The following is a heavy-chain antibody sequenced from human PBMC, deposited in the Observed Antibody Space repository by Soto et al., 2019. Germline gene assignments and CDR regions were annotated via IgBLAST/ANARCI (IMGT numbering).Heavy chain of an antibody. CDR1: GGSISSYY. CDR2: IYYSGST. D-gene: IGHD2-15*01. Sequence: SDTLSLTCTVSGGSISSYYWSWIRQPPGKGLEWIGYIYYSGSTNYNPSLKSRVTISVDTSKNQFSLKLSSVTAADTAVYYCARGREYCSGGSCYLRYYYYYYMDVWGKETTVTVSS. V-gene: IGHV4-59*07. CDR3: ARGREYCSGGSCYLRYYYYYYMDV. J-gene: IGHJ6*03.